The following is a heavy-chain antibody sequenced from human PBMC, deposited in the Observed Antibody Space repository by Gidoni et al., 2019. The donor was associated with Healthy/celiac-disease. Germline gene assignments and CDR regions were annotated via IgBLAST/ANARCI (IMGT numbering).Heavy chain of an antibody. Sequence: QLQLQESGPGLVKPSETLSLTCTVSGCSISSSRYYWGWIRQPPGKGLEWIGSIYYSGSTYYNPSLKSRVTISVDTSKNQFSLKLSSVTAADTAVYYCASKIRGKGYYWGQGTLVTVSS. J-gene: IGHJ4*02. V-gene: IGHV4-39*07. CDR3: ASKIRGKGYY. CDR1: GCSISSSRYY. CDR2: IYYSGST.